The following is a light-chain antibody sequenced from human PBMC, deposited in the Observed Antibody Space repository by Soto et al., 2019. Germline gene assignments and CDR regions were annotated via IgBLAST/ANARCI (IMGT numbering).Light chain of an antibody. Sequence: DIVVTQFPDSLAVSLGERATINCKSSQSVLYTPNNKDYLAWYQQKPGQPPKLLIYWASTRESGVPDRFSGSGSGTDFTLTISSLQAEDVALYYCQQYYSTPLTFGGGTKVEIK. CDR1: QSVLYTPNNKDY. V-gene: IGKV4-1*01. CDR3: QQYYSTPLT. CDR2: WAS. J-gene: IGKJ4*01.